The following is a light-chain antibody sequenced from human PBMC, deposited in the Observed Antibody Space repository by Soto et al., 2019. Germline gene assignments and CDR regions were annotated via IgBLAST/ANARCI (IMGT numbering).Light chain of an antibody. CDR3: GTWDSSLSAGV. J-gene: IGLJ3*02. V-gene: IGLV1-51*01. CDR2: DST. Sequence: QSVLTQPPSVSAAPGQKVTISCSGSSSNIGNNYVSWYQQLPGTAPKLLIYDSTQRPSGIPDRFSGSKSGTSATLGITGLQTGDEADYYCGTWDSSLSAGVFGGGNKLTVL. CDR1: SSNIGNNY.